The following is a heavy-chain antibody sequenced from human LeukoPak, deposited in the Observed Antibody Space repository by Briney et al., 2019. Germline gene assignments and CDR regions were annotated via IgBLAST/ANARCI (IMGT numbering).Heavy chain of an antibody. Sequence: PSETLSLTCTVSGGSFGSYYWSWIRQPPGKGLEWIGYVYYTGNTNYNSSLNSRVTISIDTSKNQFSLKLNSVTAADTAVYYCARAPYSRSSGVWFDPWGQGTLVTVSS. CDR3: ARAPYSRSSGVWFDP. V-gene: IGHV4-59*01. J-gene: IGHJ5*02. CDR1: GGSFGSYY. CDR2: VYYTGNT. D-gene: IGHD6-6*01.